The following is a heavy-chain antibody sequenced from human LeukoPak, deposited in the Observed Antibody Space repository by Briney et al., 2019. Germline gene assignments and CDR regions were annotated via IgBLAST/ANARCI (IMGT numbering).Heavy chain of an antibody. CDR3: ARDKRNSNGWYATFDY. CDR1: GFTFTNYA. J-gene: IGHJ4*02. CDR2: INSDGDGT. V-gene: IGHV3-64*01. D-gene: IGHD6-19*01. Sequence: GGSLRLSCAASGFTFTNYAMHWVRQTPGKGLEFVAAINSDGDGTYYGNSVKGRFTISRDTSKNTLFLQMDSLRPDDTSVYYCARDKRNSNGWYATFDYWGQGTLVTVSS.